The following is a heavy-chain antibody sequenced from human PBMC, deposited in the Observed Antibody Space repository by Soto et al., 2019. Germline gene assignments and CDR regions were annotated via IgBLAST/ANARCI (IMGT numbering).Heavy chain of an antibody. V-gene: IGHV4-39*01. CDR1: GGSISSSSYY. CDR3: ARAFPRGVHDAFDI. CDR2: IYYSGST. D-gene: IGHD2-8*01. Sequence: QLQLQESGPGLVKPSETLSLTCTVSGGSISSSSYYWGWIRQPPGKGLEWIGSIYYSGSTYYNPSLKSRVTISVDTSKNQFSLKLSSVTAADTAVYYCARAFPRGVHDAFDIWGQGTMVTVSS. J-gene: IGHJ3*02.